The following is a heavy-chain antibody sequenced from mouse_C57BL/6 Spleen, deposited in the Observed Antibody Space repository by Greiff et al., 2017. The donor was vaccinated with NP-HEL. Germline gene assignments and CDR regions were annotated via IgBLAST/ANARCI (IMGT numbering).Heavy chain of an antibody. CDR3: ARRVYGSSYGGYYAMDY. Sequence: VKLQQPGAELVKPGASVKLSCKASGYTFTSYWMHWVKQRPGQGLEWIGMIHPNSGSTNYNEKFKSKATLTVDKSSSTAYMQLSSLTSEDSAVYYCARRVYGSSYGGYYAMDYWGQGTSVTVSS. V-gene: IGHV1-64*01. J-gene: IGHJ4*01. CDR1: GYTFTSYW. D-gene: IGHD1-1*01. CDR2: IHPNSGST.